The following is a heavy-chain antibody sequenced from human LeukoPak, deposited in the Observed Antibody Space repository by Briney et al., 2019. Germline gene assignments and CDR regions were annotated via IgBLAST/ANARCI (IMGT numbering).Heavy chain of an antibody. J-gene: IGHJ4*02. CDR1: GFTFSSYA. D-gene: IGHD1-26*01. V-gene: IGHV3-30*04. Sequence: GGSLRLSCAASGFTFSSYAMHWVRQAPGKGLEWVAVISYDGSNKYYADSVKGRFTISRDNSKNTLYLQMNSLRAEDTAVYYCARTGGSYYGYYFDYWGQGTLVTVSS. CDR3: ARTGGSYYGYYFDY. CDR2: ISYDGSNK.